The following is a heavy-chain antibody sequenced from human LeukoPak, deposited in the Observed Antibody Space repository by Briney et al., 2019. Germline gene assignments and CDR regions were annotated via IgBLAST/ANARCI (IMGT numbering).Heavy chain of an antibody. CDR1: GYTFTGYY. V-gene: IGHV1-69*04. Sequence: SVKVSCKASGYTFTGYYMHWVRQAPGQGLEWMGRIIPILGIANYAQKFQGRVTITADKSTSTAYMELSSLRSEDTAVYYCARESIAALPDYWGQGTLVTVSS. CDR3: ARESIAALPDY. D-gene: IGHD6-6*01. J-gene: IGHJ4*02. CDR2: IIPILGIA.